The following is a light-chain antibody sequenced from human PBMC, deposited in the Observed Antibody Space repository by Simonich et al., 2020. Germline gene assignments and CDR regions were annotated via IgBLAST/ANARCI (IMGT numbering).Light chain of an antibody. CDR3: SSYTSSSTL. J-gene: IGLJ3*02. V-gene: IGLV2-14*01. Sequence: QSALTQPASVSGSPGKSITISCTGTSRDVGGYNSVSWYQQHPGKAPKLMIYDVSSRPSGVSNRFSGSKSGNTASLTISVLQAEDEADYYCSSYTSSSTLFGGGTKLTVL. CDR1: SRDVGGYNS. CDR2: DVS.